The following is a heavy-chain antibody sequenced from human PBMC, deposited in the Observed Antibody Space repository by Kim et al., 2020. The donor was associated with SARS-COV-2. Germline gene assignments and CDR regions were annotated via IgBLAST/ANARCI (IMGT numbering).Heavy chain of an antibody. D-gene: IGHD3-3*01. CDR3: AALRGANSAIFGAREAFDI. V-gene: IGHV4-34*01. CDR2: INHSGST. CDR1: GGSFSGYY. Sequence: SETLSLTCAVYGGSFSGYYWSWIRQPPGKGLEWIGEINHSGSTNYNPSLKSRVTISVDTSKNQFSLKLSSVTAADTAVYYCAALRGANSAIFGAREAFDIWGQGTMVTVSS. J-gene: IGHJ3*02.